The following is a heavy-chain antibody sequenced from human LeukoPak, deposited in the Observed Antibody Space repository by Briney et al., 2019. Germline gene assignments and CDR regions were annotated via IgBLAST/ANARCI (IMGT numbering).Heavy chain of an antibody. CDR1: GITVSTNY. J-gene: IGHJ6*04. V-gene: IGHV3-53*01. CDR2: IYSTDKT. D-gene: IGHD3-22*01. CDR3: AREIGYYFDNHSSRLMGRFDV. Sequence: GGSLRLTCAASGITVSTNYVNWVRQAPGKGLEWVSVIYSTDKTNYADSVQGRFTIPRDPSKNTVYLQMNSLRGEDTAVYYCAREIGYYFDNHSSRLMGRFDVWGTGTTVIVSS.